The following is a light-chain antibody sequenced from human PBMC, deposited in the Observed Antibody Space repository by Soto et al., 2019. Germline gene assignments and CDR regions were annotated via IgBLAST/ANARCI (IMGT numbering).Light chain of an antibody. CDR1: SSDVGGYKY. J-gene: IGLJ1*01. CDR2: EVS. V-gene: IGLV2-8*01. Sequence: QSALTQPASVSASPGQSITISCTGTSSDVGGYKYVSWYQQYPGKAPKLMMYEVSNRPSGVPDRFSGSKSGNTASLTVSGLQAEDEADYYCSSYAGSNNYVFGTGTKVTVL. CDR3: SSYAGSNNYV.